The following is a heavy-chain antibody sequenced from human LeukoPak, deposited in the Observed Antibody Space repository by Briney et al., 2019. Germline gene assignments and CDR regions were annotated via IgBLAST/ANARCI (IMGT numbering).Heavy chain of an antibody. Sequence: SETLSLTCTVSGGSISSGGYYWRWIRQHPGKGLEWIGYIYYSGSTYYNPSLKSRVTISVDTSKNQFSLKLSSVTAADTAVYYCARGPAMVSNWFDPWGQGTLVTVSS. J-gene: IGHJ5*02. V-gene: IGHV4-31*03. CDR3: ARGPAMVSNWFDP. CDR1: GGSISSGGYY. CDR2: IYYSGST. D-gene: IGHD4/OR15-4a*01.